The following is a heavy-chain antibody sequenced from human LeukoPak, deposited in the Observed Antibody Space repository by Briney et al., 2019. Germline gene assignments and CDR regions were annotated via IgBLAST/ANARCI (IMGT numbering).Heavy chain of an antibody. J-gene: IGHJ4*02. V-gene: IGHV4-39*01. CDR1: GGSISGDY. CDR3: ARRYTGSSKSDY. D-gene: IGHD1-26*01. Sequence: SETLSLTCTVSGGSISGDYWARIRQPSGKGLEWIGNVYYSGSTYYNPSLKSRVTISVDTSKKQFSLKLTSVTAADTAVYYCARRYTGSSKSDYWGQGALVTVSS. CDR2: VYYSGST.